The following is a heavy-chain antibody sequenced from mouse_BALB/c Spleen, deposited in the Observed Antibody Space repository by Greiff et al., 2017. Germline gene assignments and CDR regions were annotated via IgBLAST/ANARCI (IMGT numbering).Heavy chain of an antibody. V-gene: IGHV2-9*02. CDR1: GFSLTSYG. CDR2: IWAGGST. CDR3: ASYYDYEEGYYAMDY. J-gene: IGHJ4*01. D-gene: IGHD2-4*01. Sequence: VKLVESGPGLVAPSQSLSITCTVSGFSLTSYGVHWVRQPPGKGLEWLGVIWAGGSTNYNSALMSRLSISKDNSKSQVFLKMNSLQTDDTAMYYCASYYDYEEGYYAMDYWGQGTSVTVSS.